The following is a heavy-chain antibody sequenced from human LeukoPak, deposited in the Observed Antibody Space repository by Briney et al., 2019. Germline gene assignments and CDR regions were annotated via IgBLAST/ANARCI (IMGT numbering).Heavy chain of an antibody. J-gene: IGHJ4*02. D-gene: IGHD6-13*01. V-gene: IGHV4-59*12. CDR2: IYYSGST. CDR1: GGSISSYY. Sequence: KSSETLSLTCTVSGGSISSYYWSWIRQPPGKGLEWIGYIYYSGSTNYNPSLKSRVTISVDTSKNQFSLKLSSVTAADTAVYYCARYQQLGHFDYWGQGTLVTVSS. CDR3: ARYQQLGHFDY.